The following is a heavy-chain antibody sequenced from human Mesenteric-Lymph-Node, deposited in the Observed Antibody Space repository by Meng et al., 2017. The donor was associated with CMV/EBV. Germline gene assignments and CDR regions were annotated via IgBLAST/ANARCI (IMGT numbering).Heavy chain of an antibody. CDR2: ISGLSGYI. D-gene: IGHD3-3*01. V-gene: IGHV3-21*06. J-gene: IGHJ4*02. CDR3: ARDPGYDFWSGYHD. Sequence: GESLKISCAASEFTFSDYNMNWVRQAPGKGLEWVSSISGLSGYINYADSVKGRFTISRDNAKNSLFLQMNSLRVEDTAVYYCARDPGYDFWSGYHDWGQGTLVTVSS. CDR1: EFTFSDYN.